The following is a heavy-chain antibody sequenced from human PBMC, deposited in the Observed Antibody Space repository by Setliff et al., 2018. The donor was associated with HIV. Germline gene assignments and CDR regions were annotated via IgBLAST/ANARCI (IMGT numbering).Heavy chain of an antibody. V-gene: IGHV4-59*12. J-gene: IGHJ4*02. CDR1: GGSISSDY. CDR3: ARRSGYAEDY. D-gene: IGHD5-12*01. Sequence: PSETLSLTCTVSGGSISSDYWSWIRQPPGKGLEYIGEIYYSGITNYNPSLKSRVTISVDTSKNQFSLKLSSVTAADTAVYYCARRSGYAEDYWGQGTLVTVSS. CDR2: IYYSGIT.